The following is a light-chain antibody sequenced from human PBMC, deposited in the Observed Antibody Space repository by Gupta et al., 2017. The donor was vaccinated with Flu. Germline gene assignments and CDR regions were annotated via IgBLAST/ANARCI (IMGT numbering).Light chain of an antibody. CDR2: EVS. Sequence: QSALTQPASVSGSPGQSITISCTGTSSDVGGYNYVSWYQQHPGKAPKLMIYEVSNRPSGVSNRFSGAKSGNTASLTISGLQDEDEADYYCSSYTSSSTIHVVFGGGTKLTVL. CDR3: SSYTSSSTIHVV. CDR1: SSDVGGYNY. J-gene: IGLJ2*01. V-gene: IGLV2-14*01.